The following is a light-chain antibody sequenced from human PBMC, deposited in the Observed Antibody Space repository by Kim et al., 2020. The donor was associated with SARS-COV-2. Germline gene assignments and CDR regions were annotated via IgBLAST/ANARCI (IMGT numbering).Light chain of an antibody. V-gene: IGKV3-20*01. CDR2: GAS. Sequence: IVLTQSPDTLALSPGERATLSCRASQTIVSKYLAWYQQKPGQAPRLLISGASNRVTGIPDRFSGSGSGRDFTLTISRLEPEDFAVYFCQQYGSSPLYSFGQGTKLEIK. CDR1: QTIVSKY. CDR3: QQYGSSPLYS. J-gene: IGKJ2*03.